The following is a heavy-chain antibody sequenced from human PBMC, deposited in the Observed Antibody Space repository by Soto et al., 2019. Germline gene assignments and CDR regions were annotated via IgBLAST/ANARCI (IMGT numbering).Heavy chain of an antibody. V-gene: IGHV3-30-3*01. Sequence: ESGGGVVQPGRSLRLSCAASGFTFSSYAMHWVRQAPGKGLEWVAVISYDGSNKYYADSVKGRFTISRDNSKNTLYLQMNSLRAEDTAVYYCARDTTHRQYSSSSPDYYYYGMDVWGQGTTVTVSS. CDR1: GFTFSSYA. CDR3: ARDTTHRQYSSSSPDYYYYGMDV. J-gene: IGHJ6*02. D-gene: IGHD6-6*01. CDR2: ISYDGSNK.